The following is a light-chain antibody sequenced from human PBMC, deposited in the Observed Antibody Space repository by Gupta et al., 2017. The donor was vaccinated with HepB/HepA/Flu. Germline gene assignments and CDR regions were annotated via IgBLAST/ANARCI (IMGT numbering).Light chain of an antibody. V-gene: IGLV2-11*01. Sequence: QSALTQPRSVSGSPGHSVSISCTGTSSDVGGYKYVSWYQQHPGKAPTLIIYDVSERPSGVPDRFSGSKSGNTASLTISGLQAEDEADYYCCSYVGRYEVVFGGGTRLTVL. J-gene: IGLJ2*01. CDR1: SSDVGGYKY. CDR3: CSYVGRYEVV. CDR2: DVS.